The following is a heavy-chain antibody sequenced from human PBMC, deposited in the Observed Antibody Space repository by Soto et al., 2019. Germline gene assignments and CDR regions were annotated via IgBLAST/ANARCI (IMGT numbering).Heavy chain of an antibody. J-gene: IGHJ6*02. D-gene: IGHD1-7*01. CDR2: ISYDGSNK. CDR1: GFTFSSYG. V-gene: IGHV3-30*18. CDR3: AKAASQRELRLYYYYGMDV. Sequence: GGSLRLSCAASGFTFSSYGMHWVRQAPGKGLEWVAVISYDGSNKYYADSVKGRFTISRDNSKNTLYLQMNSLRAEDTAVYYCAKAASQRELRLYYYYGMDVWGQGTTVTGSS.